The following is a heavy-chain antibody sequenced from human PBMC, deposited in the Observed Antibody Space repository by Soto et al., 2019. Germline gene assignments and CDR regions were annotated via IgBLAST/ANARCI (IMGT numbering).Heavy chain of an antibody. J-gene: IGHJ4*02. Sequence: QVQLVESEGGVVQPGRSLRLSCAASGFTFSSDGMHWVRQAPGKGLEWVAVISYDGSNKYYADSVKGRFTISRDNSKNTLYLQMNSLRAEDTAVYYCAKMRYSGYEAVPFDYWGQGTLVTVSS. CDR2: ISYDGSNK. D-gene: IGHD5-12*01. CDR1: GFTFSSDG. V-gene: IGHV3-30*18. CDR3: AKMRYSGYEAVPFDY.